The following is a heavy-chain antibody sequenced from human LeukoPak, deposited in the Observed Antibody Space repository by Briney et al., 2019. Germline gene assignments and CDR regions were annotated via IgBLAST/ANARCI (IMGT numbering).Heavy chain of an antibody. CDR1: GYSFTSYW. D-gene: IGHD4-17*01. V-gene: IGHV5-51*01. CDR2: IYPGDSDT. CDR3: ATLPDYGDLYDAFDI. Sequence: GASLKISCKGSGYSFTSYWIGWVRQMPGKGLEWMGIIYPGDSDTRYSPSFQGQVTISADKSISTAYLQWSSLKASDTAMYYCATLPDYGDLYDAFDIWGQGTMVTVSS. J-gene: IGHJ3*02.